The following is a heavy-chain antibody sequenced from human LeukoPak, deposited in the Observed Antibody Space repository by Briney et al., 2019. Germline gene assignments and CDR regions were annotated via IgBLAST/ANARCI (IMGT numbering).Heavy chain of an antibody. D-gene: IGHD3-9*01. CDR2: INGDGRNI. CDR1: GFTFSSDW. CDR3: TRDLMDYDVSTGLHHYYMDV. J-gene: IGHJ6*02. V-gene: IGHV3-74*01. Sequence: QAGGSQRLSCVASGFTFSSDWMHWVRQDPRKGLVWVSRINGDGRNINYADSVRGRFTISRDNAKNTLFLQMNTLRVEDTAVYYCTRDLMDYDVSTGLHHYYMDVWGQGTTVSVSS.